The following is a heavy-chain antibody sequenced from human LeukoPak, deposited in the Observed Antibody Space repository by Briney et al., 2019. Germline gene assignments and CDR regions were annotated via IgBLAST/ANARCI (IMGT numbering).Heavy chain of an antibody. J-gene: IGHJ3*02. V-gene: IGHV4-31*03. CDR1: GGSISSGGYS. CDR3: ARADVHCYDSAFDI. Sequence: PSETLSLTCTVSGGSISSGGYSWSWIRQHPGKGLEWIGYIYYSGSTYYNPSLKSRVTISVDTSKNQFSLKLSSVTAADTAVYYCARADVHCYDSAFDIWGQGTMVTVSS. D-gene: IGHD3-22*01. CDR2: IYYSGST.